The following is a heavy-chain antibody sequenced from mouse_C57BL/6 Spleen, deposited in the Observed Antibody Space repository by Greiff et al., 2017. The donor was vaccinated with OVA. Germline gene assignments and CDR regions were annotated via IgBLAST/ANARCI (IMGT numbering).Heavy chain of an antibody. CDR1: GYTFTDYY. J-gene: IGHJ3*01. CDR2: INPYNGGP. Sequence: VQLQQSGPVLVKPGASVKMSCKASGYTFTDYYMNWVKQSHGKSLEWIGVINPYNGGPSYNQKFKGKATLTVDKSSSSAYMELTSLTYADSAVDYCARRETGTNWFAYWGQGTLVTVSA. V-gene: IGHV1-19*01. CDR3: ARRETGTNWFAY. D-gene: IGHD4-1*01.